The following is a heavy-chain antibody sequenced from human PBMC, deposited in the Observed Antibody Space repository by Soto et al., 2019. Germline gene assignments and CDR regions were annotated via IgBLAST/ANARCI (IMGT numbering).Heavy chain of an antibody. Sequence: SEPLSLSSTFSGISVSGSVSRYHWSWIQQPPGKGLEWIGSIYYSGTINYNSSLKSRVTISIDTSKNQFSLKLSSVTAADTAVYYCARQEYTSVRYPFDYWGQGALVTVSS. CDR3: ARQEYTSVRYPFDY. CDR2: IYYSGTI. CDR1: GISVSGSVSRYH. J-gene: IGHJ4*02. D-gene: IGHD6-19*01. V-gene: IGHV4-59*08.